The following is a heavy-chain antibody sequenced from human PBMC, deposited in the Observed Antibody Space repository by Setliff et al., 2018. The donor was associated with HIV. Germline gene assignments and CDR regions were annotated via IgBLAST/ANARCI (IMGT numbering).Heavy chain of an antibody. CDR1: GYSISDGYY. V-gene: IGHV4-38-2*02. Sequence: SETLSLTCTVSGYSISDGYYWGWVRQPPGKRLEWVASIHHSGRTYHNPSLQNRVTISFDTSQNQFSLKLRSATAADTAVSYWARQGGYASPLGSWGQGTLVTVSS. D-gene: IGHD2-15*01. CDR3: ARQGGYASPLGS. J-gene: IGHJ5*02. CDR2: IHHSGRT.